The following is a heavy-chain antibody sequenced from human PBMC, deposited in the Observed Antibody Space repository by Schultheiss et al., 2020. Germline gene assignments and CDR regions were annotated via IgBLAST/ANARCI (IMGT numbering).Heavy chain of an antibody. J-gene: IGHJ5*02. CDR3: ALDSEGRP. Sequence: GGSLRLSCAASGFTFSSYAMSWVRQAPGKGLEWVSAISGSGGSTSYAQKFQGRVTMTRDTSTSTVYMELSSLRSEDTAVYYCALDSEGRPWGQGTLVTVSS. CDR1: GFTFSSYA. CDR2: ISGSGGST. V-gene: IGHV3-23*01.